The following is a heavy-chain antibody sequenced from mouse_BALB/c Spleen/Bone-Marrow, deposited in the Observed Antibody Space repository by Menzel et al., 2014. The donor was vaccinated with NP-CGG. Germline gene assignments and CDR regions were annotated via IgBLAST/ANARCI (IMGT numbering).Heavy chain of an antibody. Sequence: QVQVVESGPGLVAPSQSLSITCTVSGFSLTNYGVHWFRQPPGKGLEWLGVIWTDGSTAYNSALKSRLSITKDNSKSQTFLKMNSPQTDDTAMYFCARNWDDWGQGTSVTVSS. CDR2: IWTDGST. CDR1: GFSLTNYG. V-gene: IGHV2-6*02. CDR3: ARNWDD. J-gene: IGHJ4*01.